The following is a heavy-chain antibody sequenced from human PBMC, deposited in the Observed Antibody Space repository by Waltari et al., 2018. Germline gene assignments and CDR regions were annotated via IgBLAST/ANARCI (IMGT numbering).Heavy chain of an antibody. V-gene: IGHV3-23*01. D-gene: IGHD5-12*01. CDR3: AEDHGWLHYY. J-gene: IGHJ4*02. Sequence: EVQLLESGGGLVQPGGSLRLSCAASEFTFSTYAMSWVRQAPGKGREWVSVITNSCDSTYYADSVKGRFTISRDNSKNTLYLQMNSLRAEDSAIYYCAEDHGWLHYYWGQGTLVTVSS. CDR1: EFTFSTYA. CDR2: ITNSCDST.